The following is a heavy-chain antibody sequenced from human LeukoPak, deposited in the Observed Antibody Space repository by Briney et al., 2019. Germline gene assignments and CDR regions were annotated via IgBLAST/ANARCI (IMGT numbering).Heavy chain of an antibody. Sequence: PSQTLSLTCTVSGGSISSGGYYWSWIRQHPGKGLEWIEYIYYSGSTYYNPSLKSRVTISVDTSKNQFSLKLSSVTAADTAVYYCARDHSNLNYYYGMDVWGQGTTVTVSS. CDR1: GGSISSGGYY. D-gene: IGHD1-14*01. V-gene: IGHV4-31*03. CDR2: IYYSGST. J-gene: IGHJ6*02. CDR3: ARDHSNLNYYYGMDV.